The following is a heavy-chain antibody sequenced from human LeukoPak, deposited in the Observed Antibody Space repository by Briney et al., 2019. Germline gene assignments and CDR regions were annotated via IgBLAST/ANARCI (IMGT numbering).Heavy chain of an antibody. J-gene: IGHJ6*03. CDR3: AKIGCSSSSCYSFPLYYYYYMDV. D-gene: IGHD2-2*01. CDR2: ISGGVSST. Sequence: PGRSLRLSCAASGFTFSNYAMSWVRQAPGKGLEWVSTISGGVSSTYYADSVKGRLTISRDNSKNTLYLQMNSLRAEDTAEYYCAKIGCSSSSCYSFPLYYYYYMDVWGKGTTVTVSS. CDR1: GFTFSNYA. V-gene: IGHV3-23*01.